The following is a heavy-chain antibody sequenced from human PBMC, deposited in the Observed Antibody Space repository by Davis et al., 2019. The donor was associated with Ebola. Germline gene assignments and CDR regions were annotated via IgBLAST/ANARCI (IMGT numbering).Heavy chain of an antibody. Sequence: SPNPPRPAPGFPFSPYSMNSVRHAPGNGLERVTAISAPGGMTYYADAVKGRFTISRDNSKNILYLQMRSLRVDDTAIYFCAKGVGQPGPFDFWGQGTLV. J-gene: IGHJ4*02. V-gene: IGHV3-23*01. CDR2: ISAPGGMT. CDR1: GFPFSPYS. D-gene: IGHD1-14*01. CDR3: AKGVGQPGPFDF.